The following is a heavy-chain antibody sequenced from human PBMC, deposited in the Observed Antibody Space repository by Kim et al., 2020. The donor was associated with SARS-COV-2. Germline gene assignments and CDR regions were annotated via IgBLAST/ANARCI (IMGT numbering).Heavy chain of an antibody. CDR2: ITGGNTI. J-gene: IGHJ4*02. CDR1: GFTLSYYD. D-gene: IGHD2-15*01. Sequence: GGSLRLSCIASGFTLSYYDMNWVRQAPGKGLEWVSYITGGNTIKYGDSVRGRFTISRDNVENSLYLQMDSLRGEDSGVYYCVREAPGCSGGSCPYYFDSWGQGTRVTVSS. CDR3: VREAPGCSGGSCPYYFDS. V-gene: IGHV3-48*03.